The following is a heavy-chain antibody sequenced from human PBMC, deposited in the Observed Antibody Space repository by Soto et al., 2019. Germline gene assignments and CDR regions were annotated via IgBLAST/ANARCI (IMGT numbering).Heavy chain of an antibody. Sequence: QVQLVESGGGVVQSGRSLRLSCAASGFTFSSYGMHWVRQAPGKGLEWVAVISYDGSNKYYADSVKGRFTISRDNSKNTLDLQMNSLRAEDTAVYYCAPWFGAFDYWGQGTLVTVSS. D-gene: IGHD3-10*01. V-gene: IGHV3-30*03. J-gene: IGHJ4*02. CDR3: APWFGAFDY. CDR2: ISYDGSNK. CDR1: GFTFSSYG.